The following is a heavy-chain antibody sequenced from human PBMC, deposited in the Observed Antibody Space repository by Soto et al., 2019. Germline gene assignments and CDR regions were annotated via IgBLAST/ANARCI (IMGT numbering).Heavy chain of an antibody. V-gene: IGHV1-46*01. D-gene: IGHD2-15*01. CDR2: INPSGGST. Sequence: ASVKVSCKASGYTFTSYYMHWVRQAPGQGLEWMGIINPSGGSTSYAQKFQGRVTMTRDTSTSAVYMERSSLRSEDTAVYYCARVLEYCSGGSCQYYYYGMDVWGQGTTVTVSS. CDR3: ARVLEYCSGGSCQYYYYGMDV. CDR1: GYTFTSYY. J-gene: IGHJ6*02.